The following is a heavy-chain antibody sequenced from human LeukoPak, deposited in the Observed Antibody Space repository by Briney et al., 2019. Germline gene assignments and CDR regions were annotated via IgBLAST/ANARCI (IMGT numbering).Heavy chain of an antibody. Sequence: PSETLSLTCSVSDDSIGSYYWGWIRQPPGKGLEWIGSIYYSGSTYYNPSLKSRVTISVDTSKNQFSLKLSSVTAADTAVYYCAREEMAKIGTFDYWGQGTLVTVSS. CDR2: IYYSGST. D-gene: IGHD5-24*01. V-gene: IGHV4-39*07. CDR3: AREEMAKIGTFDY. J-gene: IGHJ4*02. CDR1: DDSIGSYY.